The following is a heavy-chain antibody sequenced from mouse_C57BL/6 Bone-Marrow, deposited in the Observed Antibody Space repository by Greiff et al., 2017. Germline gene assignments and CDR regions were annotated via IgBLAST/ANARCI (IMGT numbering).Heavy chain of an antibody. D-gene: IGHD1-2*01. CDR3: AGSGYYGPVYYFDY. CDR2: IHPNSGST. V-gene: IGHV1-64*01. J-gene: IGHJ2*01. CDR1: GYTFTSYW. Sequence: QVQLQQPGAELVKPGASVKLSCKASGYTFTSYWMPWVKQRPGQGLEWIGMIHPNSGSTNYNEKFKSKATLTVDKSSSTAYMQLSSLTSEDSAVYYCAGSGYYGPVYYFDYWGQGTTLTVSS.